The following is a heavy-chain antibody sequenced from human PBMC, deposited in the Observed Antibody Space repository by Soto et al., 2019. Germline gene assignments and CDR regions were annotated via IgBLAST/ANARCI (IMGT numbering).Heavy chain of an antibody. CDR1: GFTFSSYA. CDR3: ARVRVGSYLGTLFGY. V-gene: IGHV3-30-3*01. CDR2: ISYDGSNK. J-gene: IGHJ4*02. Sequence: GGSLRLSCAASGFTFSSYAMHWVRQAPGKGLEWVAVISYDGSNKYYADSVKGRFTISRDSSKNTLYLQMNSLRAEDTAVYYCARVRVGSYLGTLFGYWGQGTLVTVSS. D-gene: IGHD1-26*01.